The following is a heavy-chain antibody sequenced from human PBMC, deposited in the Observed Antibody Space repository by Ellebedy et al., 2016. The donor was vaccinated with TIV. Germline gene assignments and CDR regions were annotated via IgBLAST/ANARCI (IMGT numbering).Heavy chain of an antibody. CDR1: GFTFSDYY. V-gene: IGHV3-11*06. J-gene: IGHJ5*02. CDR3: ASHRHLVGGWFDP. Sequence: GESLKISCAASGFTFSDYYMSWIRQAPEQGLEWLSYISSSSSYTKYADSVKGRFTISRDNAKNSLYLQMNSLRAEDTAVYYCASHRHLVGGWFDPWGQGTLVTVSS. CDR2: ISSSSSYT. D-gene: IGHD2-15*01.